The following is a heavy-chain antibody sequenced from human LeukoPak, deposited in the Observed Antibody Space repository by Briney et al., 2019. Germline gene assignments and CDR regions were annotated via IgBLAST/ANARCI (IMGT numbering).Heavy chain of an antibody. CDR3: ARVDSRGWSAFDY. D-gene: IGHD6-19*01. J-gene: IGHJ4*02. CDR2: MSVHNGNT. Sequence: ASVKVSCKASGYTFSNYAISWVRHAPGQGLEWMGWMSVHNGNTQYAQKLQGRVTMTTDTSTTPAYMELRSLTSDDTAMYFCARVDSRGWSAFDYWGQGTLVTVSS. CDR1: GYTFSNYA. V-gene: IGHV1-18*01.